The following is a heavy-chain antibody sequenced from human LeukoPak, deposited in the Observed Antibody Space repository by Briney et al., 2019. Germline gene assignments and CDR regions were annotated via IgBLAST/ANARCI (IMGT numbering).Heavy chain of an antibody. CDR2: MKGDGSEI. CDR1: GFTFSTYW. V-gene: IGHV3-7*01. D-gene: IGHD3-16*01. Sequence: GESLRLSCAASGFTFSTYWMTWVRQAPGKGLEWVANMKGDGSEIHYVDSVKGRFTISRDNAKNSLYLQMNYLRGEDTAVYYCARPAYTAAYDLWGQGTMVTVSS. J-gene: IGHJ3*01. CDR3: ARPAYTAAYDL.